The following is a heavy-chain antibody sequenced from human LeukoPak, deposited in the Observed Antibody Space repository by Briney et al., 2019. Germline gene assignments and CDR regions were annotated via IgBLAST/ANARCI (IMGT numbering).Heavy chain of an antibody. J-gene: IGHJ4*02. Sequence: PGGSLRLSCAASGXIFSSYAMSWVRQTPGKGLEWVSVISNGGDYAYYADSVKGRFTISRDNSKNTLYLQMDTLRAEDTAIYYCAAHYGSYSTYDFWGQGTLVTVSS. CDR3: AAHYGSYSTYDF. CDR2: ISNGGDYA. V-gene: IGHV3-23*01. D-gene: IGHD3-10*01. CDR1: GXIFSSYA.